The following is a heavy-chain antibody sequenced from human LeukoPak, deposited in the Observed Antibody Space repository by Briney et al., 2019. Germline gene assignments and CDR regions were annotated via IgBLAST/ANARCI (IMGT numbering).Heavy chain of an antibody. Sequence: SETLSLTCTVSGGSISSYYWSWIRQPAGKGLEWIGRIYTSGSTNYIPSLKSRVTMSVDTSKNQFSLKLSSVTAADTAVYYCARDTYSSSSGNYFDYWGQGTLVTVSS. CDR3: ARDTYSSSSGNYFDY. J-gene: IGHJ4*02. V-gene: IGHV4-4*07. CDR2: IYTSGST. D-gene: IGHD6-6*01. CDR1: GGSISSYY.